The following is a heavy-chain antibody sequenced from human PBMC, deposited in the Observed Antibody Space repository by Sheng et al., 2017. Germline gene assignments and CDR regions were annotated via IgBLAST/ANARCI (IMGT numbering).Heavy chain of an antibody. J-gene: IGHJ4*02. CDR3: AKGARATVTTGGFDY. CDR1: GFTFDDYA. CDR2: ISWNSGSI. D-gene: IGHD4-17*01. Sequence: EVQLVESGGGLVQPGRSLRLSCAASGFTFDDYAMHWVRQAPGKGLEWVSGISWNSGSIGYADSVKGRFTISRDNAKNSLYLQMNSLRAEDMALYYCAKGARATVTTGGFDYWGQGTLVTVSS. V-gene: IGHV3-9*03.